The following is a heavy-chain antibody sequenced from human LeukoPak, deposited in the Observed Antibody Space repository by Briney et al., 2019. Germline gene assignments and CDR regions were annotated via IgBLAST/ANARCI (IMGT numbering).Heavy chain of an antibody. CDR2: IYHSGST. J-gene: IGHJ4*02. D-gene: IGHD5-12*01. CDR3: AREVDIVMARKYYFDY. CDR1: GGSISSSNW. V-gene: IGHV4-4*02. Sequence: SETLSLTCAVSGGSISSSNWWSWVRQPPGKGLEWIGEIYHSGSTNYNPSLKSRVTISVDKSKNQFSLKLTSVTAADTAVYYCAREVDIVMARKYYFDYWGQGTLVTVSS.